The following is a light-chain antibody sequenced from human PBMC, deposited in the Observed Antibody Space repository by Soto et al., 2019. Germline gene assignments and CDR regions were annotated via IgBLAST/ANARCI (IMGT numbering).Light chain of an antibody. CDR2: DVS. V-gene: IGKV1-5*01. CDR3: QQYNSWPPIT. Sequence: DLQMTQSPSTLSASVGDRVTITSRASQGISYRLAWYQQKAGKAPKVLIYDVSSLESGVPSRFSGSGSGTEFTLTISSLQSEDFAVYYCQQYNSWPPITFGQGTRLEL. CDR1: QGISYR. J-gene: IGKJ5*01.